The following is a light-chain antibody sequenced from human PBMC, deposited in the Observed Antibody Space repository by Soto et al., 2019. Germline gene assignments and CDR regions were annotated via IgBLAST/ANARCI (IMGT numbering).Light chain of an antibody. Sequence: DIQITQCPSSLPASVGDRVTITCRASQGIRNDLSWYQQKPGEAPKRLVYVASSLDGGVPARFGGSGSGTEFTITISSLQPDYFATYYYQHYNSYGTFGQGTKV. CDR3: QHYNSYGT. V-gene: IGKV1-17*01. J-gene: IGKJ1*01. CDR2: VAS. CDR1: QGIRND.